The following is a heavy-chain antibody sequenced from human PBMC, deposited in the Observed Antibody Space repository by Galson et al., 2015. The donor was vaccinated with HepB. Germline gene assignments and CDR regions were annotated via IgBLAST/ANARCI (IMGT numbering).Heavy chain of an antibody. CDR3: ARDRGVLAPAATFYMDV. J-gene: IGHJ6*03. Sequence: SLRLSCAASGFTFSSYYISWIRQAPGKGLEWVSYITDGDANMYYADSVRGRFTISRDNAKNSLYLQMNSLRAENTAVYYCARDRGVLAPAATFYMDVWSKGTTVTVSS. CDR1: GFTFSSYY. CDR2: ITDGDANM. V-gene: IGHV3-11*01. D-gene: IGHD2-2*01.